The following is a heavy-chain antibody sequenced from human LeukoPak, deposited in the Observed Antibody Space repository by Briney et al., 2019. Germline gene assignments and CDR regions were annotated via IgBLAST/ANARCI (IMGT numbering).Heavy chain of an antibody. Sequence: ETLSLTCTVSGGSISSSSYYWGWIRQAPGKGLEWVSAISTSGGTTYYADSVKGRFTISRDNSKNTLYLQMTNLRAEDTAVYYCAKDLTFDAFDIWGQGTMVTVSS. CDR2: ISTSGGTT. D-gene: IGHD1-14*01. V-gene: IGHV3-23*01. CDR3: AKDLTFDAFDI. J-gene: IGHJ3*02. CDR1: GGSISSSSYY.